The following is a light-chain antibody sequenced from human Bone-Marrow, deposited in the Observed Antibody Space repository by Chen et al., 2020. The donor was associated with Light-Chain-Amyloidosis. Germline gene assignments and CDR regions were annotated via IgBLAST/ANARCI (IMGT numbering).Light chain of an antibody. CDR3: ATWDDNGIGGV. J-gene: IGLJ3*02. V-gene: IGLV1-47*01. CDR2: KAD. CDR1: SSNIEKKN. Sequence: VLTQSLSASGSPGQRVTIPCSGSSSNIEKKNVYWYQQIAGTAPKLLIQKADQRLAGVPERCAGCKSGTAASLAISGLRPEEEDDYYCATWDDNGIGGVCGGGTKLTFL.